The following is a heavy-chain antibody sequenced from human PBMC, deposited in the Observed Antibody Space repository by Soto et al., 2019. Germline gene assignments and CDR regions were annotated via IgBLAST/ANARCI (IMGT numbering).Heavy chain of an antibody. J-gene: IGHJ4*02. V-gene: IGHV3-74*01. CDR1: GFTFSSYW. CDR3: TRDIGGKGAY. Sequence: LRLSCATSGFTFSSYWMHWVRQVPGKGLLWVSRIDEYGNTINYADSVRGRFTISRDNARNTLYLEMNSLRAEDTALYYCTRDIGGKGAYWGPGTLVTVSS. D-gene: IGHD3-10*01. CDR2: IDEYGNTI.